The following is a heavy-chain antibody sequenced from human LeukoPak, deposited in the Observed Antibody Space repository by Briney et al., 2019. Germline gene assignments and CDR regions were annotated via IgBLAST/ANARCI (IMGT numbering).Heavy chain of an antibody. CDR1: GGTFSSYT. J-gene: IGHJ4*02. CDR2: IIPILGIA. V-gene: IGHV1-69*02. Sequence: SAKVSCKASGGTFSSYTISWVRQAPGQGLEWMGRIIPILGIANYAQKFQGRVTITADKSTSTAYMELSSLRSEDTAVYYCATLMGDTWLDYWGQGTLVTVSS. D-gene: IGHD3-16*01. CDR3: ATLMGDTWLDY.